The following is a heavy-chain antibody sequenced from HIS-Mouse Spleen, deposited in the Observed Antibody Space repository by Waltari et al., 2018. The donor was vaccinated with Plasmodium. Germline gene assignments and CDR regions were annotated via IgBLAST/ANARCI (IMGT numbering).Heavy chain of an antibody. CDR1: GFTFSSYW. CDR3: ASSWYWYFDL. V-gene: IGHV3-7*01. D-gene: IGHD6-13*01. CDR2: IKQDGSEK. J-gene: IGHJ2*01. Sequence: EVQLVESGGGLVQPGGSLRPSCAASGFTFSSYWMSWVRQAPGGGLEGVANIKQDGSEKYYVDSVKGRFTISRDNAKNSLYLQMNSLRAEDTAVYYCASSWYWYFDLWGRGTLVTVSS.